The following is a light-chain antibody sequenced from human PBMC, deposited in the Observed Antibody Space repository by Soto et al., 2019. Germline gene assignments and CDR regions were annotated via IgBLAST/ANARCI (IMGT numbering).Light chain of an antibody. Sequence: EIVMTQSPATLSVSAGESATLXXRASQSVNSKVAWYQQKPGQPPRLXXYAASTRATGVPARFSGGGSGTEFILTISSLQSEDFAVYYCQQHTDWPPITFGQGTRLEIK. J-gene: IGKJ5*01. V-gene: IGKV3-15*01. CDR2: AAS. CDR3: QQHTDWPPIT. CDR1: QSVNSK.